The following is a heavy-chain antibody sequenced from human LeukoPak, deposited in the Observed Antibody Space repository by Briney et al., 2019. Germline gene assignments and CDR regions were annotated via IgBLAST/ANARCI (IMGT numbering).Heavy chain of an antibody. V-gene: IGHV3-7*01. J-gene: IGHJ4*02. CDR1: GFIFSSYW. CDR2: IKQDGSEK. Sequence: GGSLRLSCAASGFIFSSYWMSWVRQAPGKGLEWVANIKQDGSEKYYVDSVKGRFTISRDNAKNSLYLQMNSLRAEDTAVYYCARGRPDCSGGSCYSGWGQGTLVTVSS. D-gene: IGHD2-15*01. CDR3: ARGRPDCSGGSCYSG.